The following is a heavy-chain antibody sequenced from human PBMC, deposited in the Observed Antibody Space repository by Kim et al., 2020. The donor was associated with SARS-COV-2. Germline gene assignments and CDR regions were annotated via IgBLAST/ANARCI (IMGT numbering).Heavy chain of an antibody. V-gene: IGHV3-30*03. Sequence: GGSLRLSCAASGFTFSSYGMHWVRQAPGKGLEWVAVISYDGSNKYYADSVKGRFTISRDNSKNTLYLQMNSLRAEDTAVYYCAREIKTRDYYDSSGSENWGQGTLVTVSS. CDR2: ISYDGSNK. CDR1: GFTFSSYG. D-gene: IGHD3-22*01. J-gene: IGHJ4*02. CDR3: AREIKTRDYYDSSGSEN.